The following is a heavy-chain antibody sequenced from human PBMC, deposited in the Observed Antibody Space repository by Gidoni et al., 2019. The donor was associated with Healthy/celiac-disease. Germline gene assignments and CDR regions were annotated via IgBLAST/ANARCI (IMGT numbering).Heavy chain of an antibody. Sequence: QVQLVQSGAEVKKPGSSVKVSCKASGGTFSSYTISWVRQAPGQGLEWMGRIIPILGIANYAQKFQGRVTITADKSTSTAYMELSSLRSEDTAVYYCARDGGSCIVGACIDYWGQGTLVTVSS. CDR3: ARDGGSCIVGACIDY. CDR2: IIPILGIA. V-gene: IGHV1-69*08. D-gene: IGHD1-26*01. J-gene: IGHJ4*02. CDR1: GGTFSSYT.